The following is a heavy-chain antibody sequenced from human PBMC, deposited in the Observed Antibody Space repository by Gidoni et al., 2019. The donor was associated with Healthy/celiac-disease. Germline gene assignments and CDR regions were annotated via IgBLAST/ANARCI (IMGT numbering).Heavy chain of an antibody. CDR2: IYHSGST. Sequence: QVQLQESGPGLVKPSETLSLTCAVSGYSISSGYYWGWIRQPPGKGLEWIGSIYHSGSTYYNPSLKSRVTISVDTSKNQFSLKLSSVTAADTAVYYCARDGAAVAGSSDYWGQGTLVTVSS. J-gene: IGHJ4*02. CDR3: ARDGAAVAGSSDY. CDR1: GYSISSGYY. V-gene: IGHV4-38-2*02. D-gene: IGHD6-19*01.